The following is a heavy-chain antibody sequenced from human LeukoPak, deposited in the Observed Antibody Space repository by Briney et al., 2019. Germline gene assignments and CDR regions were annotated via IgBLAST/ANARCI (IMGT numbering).Heavy chain of an antibody. Sequence: GASVKVSCKASGYTFTGYYMHWVRQAPGQGLEWMGWINPNSGGTNYAQKFQGRVTMTRDTSISTAYMELSRLRSDDTAVYYCARYPGIAAATPQTGGTWVGLTNWYFDLWGRGTLVTVSS. D-gene: IGHD6-13*01. CDR3: ARYPGIAAATPQTGGTWVGLTNWYFDL. CDR1: GYTFTGYY. CDR2: INPNSGGT. J-gene: IGHJ2*01. V-gene: IGHV1-2*02.